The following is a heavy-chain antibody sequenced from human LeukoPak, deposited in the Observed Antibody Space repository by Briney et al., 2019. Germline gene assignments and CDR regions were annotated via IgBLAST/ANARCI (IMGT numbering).Heavy chain of an antibody. CDR3: AKYRRRMQSAFDI. J-gene: IGHJ3*02. V-gene: IGHV3-30*18. D-gene: IGHD1-14*01. CDR2: VSYDGSNK. CDR1: GFIFSNYG. Sequence: PGGSLRLSCAASGFIFSNYGMHWVRQAPGKGLEWVAVVSYDGSNKYYADSVKGRFTISRDNSKNTLYLQMNSLRAEDTAVYYCAKYRRRMQSAFDIWGQGTMVTVSS.